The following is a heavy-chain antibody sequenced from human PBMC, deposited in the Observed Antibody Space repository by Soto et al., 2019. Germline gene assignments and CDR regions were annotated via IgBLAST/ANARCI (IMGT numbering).Heavy chain of an antibody. CDR2: ISPDTSRT. Sequence: PGESLKISCKGSEYSFANQWIGWVRQMPGKGLEWVGIISPDTSRTLYSPSLQGQVTISVDKSISTVYLQWNSLKASDTAMYYCTKRLNVVSKPSPWLVPWGQGTLVTVSS. V-gene: IGHV5-51*01. CDR3: TKRLNVVSKPSPWLVP. CDR1: EYSFANQW. D-gene: IGHD2-21*01. J-gene: IGHJ5*02.